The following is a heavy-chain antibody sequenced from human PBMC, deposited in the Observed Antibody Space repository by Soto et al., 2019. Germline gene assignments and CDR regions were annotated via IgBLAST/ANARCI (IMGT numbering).Heavy chain of an antibody. J-gene: IGHJ4*02. V-gene: IGHV1-69*13. CDR3: ARDRWAAAGTSHYYFDY. D-gene: IGHD6-13*01. Sequence: SVKVSCKASGGTFSSYAISWVRQAPGQGLEWMGGIIPIFGTANYAQKFQGRVTITADESTSTAYMELSSLRSEDTAVYYCARDRWAAAGTSHYYFDYWGQGTLVTVSS. CDR2: IIPIFGTA. CDR1: GGTFSSYA.